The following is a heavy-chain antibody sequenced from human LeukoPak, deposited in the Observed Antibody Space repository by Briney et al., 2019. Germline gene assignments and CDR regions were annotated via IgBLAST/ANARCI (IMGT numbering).Heavy chain of an antibody. V-gene: IGHV1-46*01. CDR3: ARALTGYSSGWYRLLDY. Sequence: GASVKVSCKAPGYTFTSYYMHWVRQAPGQGLERMGIINPSGGSTSYAQKFQGRVTMTRDTSTSTVYMELSSLRSEDTAVYYCARALTGYSSGWYRLLDYWGQGTLVTVSS. D-gene: IGHD6-19*01. J-gene: IGHJ4*02. CDR2: INPSGGST. CDR1: GYTFTSYY.